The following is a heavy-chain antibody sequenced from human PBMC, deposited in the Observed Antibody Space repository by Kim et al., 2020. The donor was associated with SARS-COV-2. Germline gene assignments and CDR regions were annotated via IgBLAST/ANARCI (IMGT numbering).Heavy chain of an antibody. J-gene: IGHJ2*01. CDR2: ISSSSSYI. D-gene: IGHD5-12*01. V-gene: IGHV3-21*01. CDR1: GFTFSSYS. Sequence: GGSLRLSCAASGFTFSSYSMNWVRQAPGKGLEWVSSISSSSSYIYYADSVKGRFTISRDNAKNSLYLQMNSLRAEDTAVYYCARGGEMATILGWYFDLWGRGTLVTVSS. CDR3: ARGGEMATILGWYFDL.